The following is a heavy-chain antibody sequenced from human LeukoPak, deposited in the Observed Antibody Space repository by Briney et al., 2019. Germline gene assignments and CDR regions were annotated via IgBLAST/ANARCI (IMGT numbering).Heavy chain of an antibody. Sequence: QSGGSLRLSCAASGFTFSSYAMRWVRQAPGKGLEWVAVISYDGSNKYYADSVKGRFTISRDNSKNTLYLQMNSLRAEDTAVYYCARDRVGATDYFDYWGQGTLVTVSS. J-gene: IGHJ4*02. D-gene: IGHD1-26*01. V-gene: IGHV3-30-3*01. CDR2: ISYDGSNK. CDR1: GFTFSSYA. CDR3: ARDRVGATDYFDY.